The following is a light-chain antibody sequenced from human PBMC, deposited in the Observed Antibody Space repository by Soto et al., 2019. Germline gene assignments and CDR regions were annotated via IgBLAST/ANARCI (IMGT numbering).Light chain of an antibody. V-gene: IGKV3-15*01. CDR3: QHYNTWTWT. CDR1: QSISTN. Sequence: EIVMTQSPATLSVSPGARATLSCRASQSISTNLAWYQHKPGQPPSLLIYGAATRATGVPARFSVSWSVTLFTLTIASLQSEAFAVDYGQHYNTWTWTFGQGPKVE. CDR2: GAA. J-gene: IGKJ1*01.